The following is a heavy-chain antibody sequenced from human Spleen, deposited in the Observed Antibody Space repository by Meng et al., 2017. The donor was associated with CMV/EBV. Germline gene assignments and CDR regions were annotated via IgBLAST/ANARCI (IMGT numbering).Heavy chain of an antibody. D-gene: IGHD6-13*01. Sequence: VCGGSISSSNWWSWVRQPPGKGLEWIGEIYHSGNTNYNPSLKSRVTISVDKSKNQFSLKLSSVTAADTAVFYCARWGIEYSTTAFDSWGQGTLVTVSS. CDR3: ARWGIEYSTTAFDS. CDR2: IYHSGNT. V-gene: IGHV4-4*02. CDR1: GGSISSSNW. J-gene: IGHJ4*02.